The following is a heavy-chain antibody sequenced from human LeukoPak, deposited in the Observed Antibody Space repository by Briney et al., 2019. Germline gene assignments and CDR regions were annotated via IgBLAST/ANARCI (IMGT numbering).Heavy chain of an antibody. CDR2: IIPFLGTP. J-gene: IGHJ5*02. CDR1: GDTFNSYV. CDR3: ARGGLTGVTNWFDP. Sequence: SVKVSCKSSGDTFNSYVISWVRQAPGQGPEWMGGIIPFLGTPNYAQKFQGRVMITTDKSTNTAFMELRSLRSEDTAIYYCARGGLTGVTNWFDPWGQGTLVTVSS. D-gene: IGHD1-20*01. V-gene: IGHV1-69*05.